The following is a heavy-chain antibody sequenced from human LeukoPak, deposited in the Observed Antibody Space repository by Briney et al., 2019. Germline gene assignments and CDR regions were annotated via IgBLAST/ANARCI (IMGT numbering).Heavy chain of an antibody. CDR2: MNPNSGNT. Sequence: ASVKVSCKASGYTFTSYDINWVRQATGQGLEWMGWMNPNSGNTGYAQKFQGRGTITRDTSITKTYMELSSLRSEDTAVYYCARRSAYGSGSYYVDYWGQGPLVTVSS. CDR3: ARRSAYGSGSYYVDY. V-gene: IGHV1-8*03. J-gene: IGHJ4*02. CDR1: GYTFTSYD. D-gene: IGHD3-10*01.